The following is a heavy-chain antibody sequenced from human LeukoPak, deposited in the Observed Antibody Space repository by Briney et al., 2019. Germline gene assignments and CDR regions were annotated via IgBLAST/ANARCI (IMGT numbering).Heavy chain of an antibody. J-gene: IGHJ4*02. CDR1: GGSISSSSYY. CDR2: IYYSGST. Sequence: KASETLSLTCTVSGGSISSSSYYWGWIRQPPGKGLEWIGSIYYSGSTYYNPSLKSRVTISVDTSKNQFSLKLSSVTAADTAVYYCAREPLVKDFWSGYYLGTIDYWGQGTLVTVSS. V-gene: IGHV4-39*01. CDR3: AREPLVKDFWSGYYLGTIDY. D-gene: IGHD3-3*01.